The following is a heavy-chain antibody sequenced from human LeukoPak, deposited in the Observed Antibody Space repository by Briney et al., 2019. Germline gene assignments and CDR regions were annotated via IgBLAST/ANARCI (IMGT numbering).Heavy chain of an antibody. J-gene: IGHJ6*02. V-gene: IGHV1-8*01. CDR3: ASSPPYEDCSGGSCYSVFDYYYGMDV. D-gene: IGHD2-15*01. CDR2: MNPNSGNT. Sequence: GASVKVSCKASGYTFTSYDINWVRQATGQGLEWMGWMNPNSGNTGYAQKFQGRVTMTRNTSISTAYMELSSLRSEDTAVYYCASSPPYEDCSGGSCYSVFDYYYGMDVWGQGTTVTVSS. CDR1: GYTFTSYD.